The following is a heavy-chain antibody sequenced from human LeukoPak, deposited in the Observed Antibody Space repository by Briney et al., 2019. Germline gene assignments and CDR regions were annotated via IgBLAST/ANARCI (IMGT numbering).Heavy chain of an antibody. CDR1: GYSISSGYY. CDR2: IYYSGNT. V-gene: IGHV4-38-2*02. J-gene: IGHJ3*02. D-gene: IGHD1-26*01. CDR3: ARTKCSGTSDDAFDI. Sequence: SETLSLTCTVSGYSISSGYYWGWIRQPPGKGLEWIGNIYYSGNTYYKPSLKSRVTISIDRSRNQFSLKLSSVTAADTAVYYCARTKCSGTSDDAFDIWGQGTMVTVSS.